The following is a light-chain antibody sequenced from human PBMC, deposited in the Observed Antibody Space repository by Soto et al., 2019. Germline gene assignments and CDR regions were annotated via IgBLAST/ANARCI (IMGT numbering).Light chain of an antibody. Sequence: QAVVTQETSMSVSPGGTVTLTCGSSTGAVTSGHYPYWFQQKPGQAPRTLIYDTSNKQSWTPARFSGSLLGGKAALTLSGGQPEDEADYSCLLPYPDAWVFGGGTKLTVL. CDR1: TGAVTSGHY. J-gene: IGLJ3*02. CDR3: LLPYPDAWV. V-gene: IGLV7-46*01. CDR2: DTS.